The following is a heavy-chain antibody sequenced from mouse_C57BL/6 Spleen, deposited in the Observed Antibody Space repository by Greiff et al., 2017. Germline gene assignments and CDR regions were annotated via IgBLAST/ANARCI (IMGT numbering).Heavy chain of an antibody. D-gene: IGHD2-3*01. CDR2: IYPGSGNT. V-gene: IGHV1-76*01. CDR1: GYTFTDYY. J-gene: IGHJ3*01. Sequence: VKLVESGAELVRPGASVKLSCKASGYTFTDYYINWVKQRPGQGLEWIARIYPGSGNTYYNEKFKGKATLTAEKSSSTAYMQLSSLTSEDSAVYFCANDGGFAYWGQGTLVTVSA. CDR3: ANDGGFAY.